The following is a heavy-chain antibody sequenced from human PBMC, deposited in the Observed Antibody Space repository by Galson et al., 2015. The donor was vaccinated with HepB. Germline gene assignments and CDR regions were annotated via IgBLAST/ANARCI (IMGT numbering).Heavy chain of an antibody. V-gene: IGHV3-49*03. CDR3: TRGRAGSDI. Sequence: SLRLSCAASGFTFGDYAMSWFRQAPGKGLDWVGFIGSNVYGGTTEYDASVKGRCTISRDDSKSIAYLQMNSLKTEDTAVYFCTRGRAGSDIWGQGTMVTVSS. D-gene: IGHD3-10*01. J-gene: IGHJ3*02. CDR2: IGSNVYGGTT. CDR1: GFTFGDYA.